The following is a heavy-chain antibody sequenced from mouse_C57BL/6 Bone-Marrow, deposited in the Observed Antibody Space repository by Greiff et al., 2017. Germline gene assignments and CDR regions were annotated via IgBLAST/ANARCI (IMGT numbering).Heavy chain of an antibody. V-gene: IGHV5-12*01. J-gene: IGHJ2*01. Sequence: DVKLVESGGGLVQPGGSLKLSCAASGFTFSDYYMYWVRQTPEKRLEWVAYISNGGGSTYYPDTVKGRFTISRDNAKNTLYLQMSRLKSEDTAMYYCARHSYYDYFDYWGQGTTLTVSS. CDR3: ARHSYYDYFDY. CDR2: ISNGGGST. D-gene: IGHD2-12*01. CDR1: GFTFSDYY.